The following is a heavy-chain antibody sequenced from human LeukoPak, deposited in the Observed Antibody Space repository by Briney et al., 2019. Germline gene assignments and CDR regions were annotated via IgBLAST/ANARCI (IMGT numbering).Heavy chain of an antibody. V-gene: IGHV3-23*01. D-gene: IGHD3-3*01. CDR2: ISGSGGST. Sequence: GGSLRLSCAASGFTFSSYAMSWVRQAPGKGLEWVSAISGSGGSTYYADSVKGQFTISRDNSKNTLYLQMNSLRAEDTAVYYCAKPSITIFGVVILYFDYWGQGTLVTVSS. CDR1: GFTFSSYA. CDR3: AKPSITIFGVVILYFDY. J-gene: IGHJ4*02.